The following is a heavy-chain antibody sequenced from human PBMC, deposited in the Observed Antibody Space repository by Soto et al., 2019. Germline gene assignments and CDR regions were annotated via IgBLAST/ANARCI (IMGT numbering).Heavy chain of an antibody. CDR2: IYYSGST. V-gene: IGHV4-31*03. D-gene: IGHD4-17*01. J-gene: IGHJ4*02. CDR3: ARFVGGYSDYA. Sequence: QVQLQESGPGLVKSSQTLSLTCTVSGGSINSGGYYWNWIRQHPGKSLEWIGYIYYSGSTYYNPSLKSRITISIDTSKNHFFLKLSSVTAADTAVYYCARFVGGYSDYAWGQGTLVTVSS. CDR1: GGSINSGGYY.